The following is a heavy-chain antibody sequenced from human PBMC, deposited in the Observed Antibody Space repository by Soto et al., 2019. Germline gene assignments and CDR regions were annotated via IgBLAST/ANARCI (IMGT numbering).Heavy chain of an antibody. CDR2: INHSGST. CDR3: ARRASSGWYYFDY. Sequence: SETLSLTCAVYGGSFSGYYWSWIRQPPGKGLEWIGEINHSGSTNYNPSLKSRVTISGDTSKNQFSLKLSSVTAADTAVYYCARRASSGWYYFDYWGQGTLVTVSS. V-gene: IGHV4-34*01. D-gene: IGHD6-19*01. CDR1: GGSFSGYY. J-gene: IGHJ4*02.